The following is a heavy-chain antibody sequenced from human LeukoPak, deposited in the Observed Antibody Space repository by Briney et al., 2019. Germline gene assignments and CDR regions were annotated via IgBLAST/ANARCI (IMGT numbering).Heavy chain of an antibody. CDR1: GGSFSGYY. V-gene: IGHV4-34*01. J-gene: IGHJ5*02. Sequence: SETLSLTCAVYGGSFSGYYWSWIRQPPGKGLEWIGEINHSGSTNYNPSLKSRVTISVDTSKNQFSLKLSSVTAADTAVYYCASEGYCSSTSCYAYNWFDPWGQGTLVTVSS. CDR3: ASEGYCSSTSCYAYNWFDP. CDR2: INHSGST. D-gene: IGHD2-2*01.